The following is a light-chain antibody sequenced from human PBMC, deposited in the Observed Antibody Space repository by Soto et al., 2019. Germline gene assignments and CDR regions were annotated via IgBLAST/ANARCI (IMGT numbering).Light chain of an antibody. CDR3: QQSYSTRCT. Sequence: DIQMTQSPSSLSASVGDRVTITCRASQSISSYLNWYQQKPGKAPKLLIYAASSLQSGVPSRFSGSGSRTDFSLTISSLQPEDFATYYCQQSYSTRCTVGQGTKVDIK. J-gene: IGKJ2*02. CDR1: QSISSY. V-gene: IGKV1-39*01. CDR2: AAS.